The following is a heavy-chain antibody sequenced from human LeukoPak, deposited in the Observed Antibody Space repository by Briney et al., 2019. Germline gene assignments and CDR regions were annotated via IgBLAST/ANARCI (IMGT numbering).Heavy chain of an antibody. CDR3: ARDFRPGSPDYLDY. V-gene: IGHV3-30-3*01. CDR2: ISTGGGIQ. Sequence: PGRSLRLSCAASGFTFSTFEIHWVRQAPGKGLEWVAVISTGGGIQLYADSVKGRFTISSDNSKNTVYLQMRTLRVEDTAVYYCARDFRPGSPDYLDYWGQGTLVTVSS. CDR1: GFTFSTFE. J-gene: IGHJ4*02. D-gene: IGHD1-14*01.